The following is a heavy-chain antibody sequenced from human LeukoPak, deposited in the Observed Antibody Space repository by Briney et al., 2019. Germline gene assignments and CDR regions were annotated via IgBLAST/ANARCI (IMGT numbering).Heavy chain of an antibody. CDR3: ARAPSSGDCSSTSCNRDWFDP. V-gene: IGHV3-74*01. CDR2: INSDGSST. J-gene: IGHJ5*02. D-gene: IGHD2-2*01. Sequence: GGSLRLSCAASGFTFSSYGMHWVRHAPGKGLVWVSRINSDGSSTSYADSVKGRFTISRDNAKNTLYLQMNSLRAEDTAVYYCARAPSSGDCSSTSCNRDWFDPWGQGTLVTVSS. CDR1: GFTFSSYG.